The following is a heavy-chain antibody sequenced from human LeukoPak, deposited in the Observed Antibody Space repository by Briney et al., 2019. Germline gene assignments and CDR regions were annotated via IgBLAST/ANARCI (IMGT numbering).Heavy chain of an antibody. J-gene: IGHJ4*02. Sequence: ALVKVSCKASGYTFTSYAMNWVRQAPGQGLEWMGWINTNTGNPTYAQGFTGRFVFSLDTSVSTAYLQISSLKAEDTAVYYRARGGYSYGLPFDYWGQGTLVTVSS. D-gene: IGHD5-18*01. V-gene: IGHV7-4-1*02. CDR1: GYTFTSYA. CDR3: ARGGYSYGLPFDY. CDR2: INTNTGNP.